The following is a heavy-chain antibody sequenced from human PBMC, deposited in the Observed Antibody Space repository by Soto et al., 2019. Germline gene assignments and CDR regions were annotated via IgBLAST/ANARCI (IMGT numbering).Heavy chain of an antibody. D-gene: IGHD3-9*01. CDR2: ISAYNGNT. CDR3: ARVRGYDILTGYYRSIQGDAFDI. V-gene: IGHV1-18*01. CDR1: GYTFTRYG. J-gene: IGHJ3*02. Sequence: ASVKVSCKASGYTFTRYGISWVRQAPGQGLEWMGWISAYNGNTNYAQKLQGRVTMTTDTSTSTAYMELRSLRSDDTAVYYCARVRGYDILTGYYRSIQGDAFDIWGQGTMVTVSS.